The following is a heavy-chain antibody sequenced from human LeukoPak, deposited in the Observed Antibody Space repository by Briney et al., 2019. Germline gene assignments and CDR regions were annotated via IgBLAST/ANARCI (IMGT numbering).Heavy chain of an antibody. V-gene: IGHV4-59*01. CDR2: IDYSGST. CDR3: ARDEGWLRLDY. CDR1: DDSINYYY. D-gene: IGHD5-12*01. J-gene: IGHJ4*02. Sequence: SETLSLTCTVSDDSINYYYWTWIRQPPGKGLEWIGYIDYSGSTNYNPSLKSQVTMSVDTSKNHFSLKLSSLTAADTAVYYCARDEGWLRLDYWGQGTLVTVSS.